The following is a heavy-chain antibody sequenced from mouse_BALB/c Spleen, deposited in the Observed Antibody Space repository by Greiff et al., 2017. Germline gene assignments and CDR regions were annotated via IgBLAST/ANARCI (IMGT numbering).Heavy chain of an antibody. CDR3: ESSGAY. CDR1: GYTFTSYW. V-gene: IGHV1-87*01. J-gene: IGHJ2*01. CDR2: IYPGDGDT. Sequence: QVQLKESGAELARPGASVTLSCKASGYTFTSYWMQWVKQRPGQGLEWIGAIYPGDGDTRYTQKFKGKATLTADKSSSTAYMQLSSLASEDSAVYYCESSGAYWGQGTTLTVSS.